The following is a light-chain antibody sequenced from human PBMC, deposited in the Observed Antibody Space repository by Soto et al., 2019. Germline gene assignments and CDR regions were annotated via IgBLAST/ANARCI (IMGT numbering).Light chain of an antibody. J-gene: IGKJ2*01. V-gene: IGKV1-5*03. CDR2: KAS. CDR1: QSISSW. CDR3: QHYNSYPYT. Sequence: DIQMTQSPSTLSASVGDRVTITCRSSQSISSWLAWYQQKPGKAPKLLIYKASSLESGVPSRFSGSGPVTEFTLTISSLQPDDCATYDCQHYNSYPYTFGKGTKLEIK.